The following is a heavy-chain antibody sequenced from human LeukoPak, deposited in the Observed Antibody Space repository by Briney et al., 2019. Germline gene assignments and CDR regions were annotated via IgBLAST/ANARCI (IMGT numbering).Heavy chain of an antibody. CDR2: ISASNGNT. D-gene: IGHD2-15*01. J-gene: IGHJ4*02. V-gene: IGHV1-18*01. CDR1: GYTFSSHG. CDR3: ARALSISGGTCYDY. Sequence: ASVKVSCKASGYTFSSHGISWVRQAPGQGPEWIGWISASNGNTNYAQKLQGRVTLTTDTSTSTTYMELRSLRSDDTAMYFCARALSISGGTCYDYWGQGTLVTVSS.